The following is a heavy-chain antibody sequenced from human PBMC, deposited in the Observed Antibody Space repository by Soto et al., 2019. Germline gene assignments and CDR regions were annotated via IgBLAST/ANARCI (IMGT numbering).Heavy chain of an antibody. Sequence: QVQLVQSGAEVKRPGFSVKVSCKASGDTFNFYSINWVRQAPGVGLEWVGRVNPILSMSNYAQRFQGRVTMTADKSTSTAYMELRSLRSEDTAIYYCASSYGSGYRAFDYWGQGALVTVSS. V-gene: IGHV1-69*02. J-gene: IGHJ4*02. CDR3: ASSYGSGYRAFDY. CDR1: GDTFNFYS. D-gene: IGHD3-10*01. CDR2: VNPILSMS.